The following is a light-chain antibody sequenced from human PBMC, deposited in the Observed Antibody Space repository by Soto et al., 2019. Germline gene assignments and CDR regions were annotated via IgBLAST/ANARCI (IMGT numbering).Light chain of an antibody. J-gene: IGKJ4*01. V-gene: IGKV3-15*01. CDR2: SAS. CDR3: QQYNNWPPIT. Sequence: IVLTQSPPTLSVSPGERATLSCRASRSISTNVAWYQHKSGQAPSLLIYSASTRATGIPTRFSGSGSGTEFTLTISSLQSEDFGIYYCQQYNNWPPITFGGGTKVEIK. CDR1: RSISTN.